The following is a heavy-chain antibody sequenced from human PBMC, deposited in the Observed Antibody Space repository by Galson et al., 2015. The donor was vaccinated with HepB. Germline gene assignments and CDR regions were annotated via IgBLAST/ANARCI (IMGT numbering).Heavy chain of an antibody. V-gene: IGHV3-7*03. D-gene: IGHD6-19*01. CDR3: ARGRGWTDY. J-gene: IGHJ4*02. CDR2: IKGDGSEK. CDR1: TVTLSGNW. Sequence: SLRLSCAASTVTLSGNWMSWVRQAPGKGLEWVANIKGDGSEKNYVDSVKGRFTISRDNAEKSVYLQMNSLRAEDTATYYCARGRGWTDYWGQGILVTVSS.